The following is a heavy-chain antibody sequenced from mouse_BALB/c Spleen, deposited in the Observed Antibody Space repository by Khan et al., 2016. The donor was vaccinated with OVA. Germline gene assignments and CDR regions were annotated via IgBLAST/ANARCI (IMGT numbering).Heavy chain of an antibody. CDR1: GFSFSSYS. CDR3: ADHLTGSFAY. Sequence: EVELVESGGGLVKPSGSLNLSCAVSGFSFSSYSMSWVRQPPDKRLEWVASISSGGDYTYYPDSVKGRITISRDNAKNPLYLQMSALKSEDTAMYYCADHLTGSFAYWGQGTLVTVSA. D-gene: IGHD4-1*01. CDR2: ISSGGDYT. J-gene: IGHJ3*01. V-gene: IGHV5-6*01.